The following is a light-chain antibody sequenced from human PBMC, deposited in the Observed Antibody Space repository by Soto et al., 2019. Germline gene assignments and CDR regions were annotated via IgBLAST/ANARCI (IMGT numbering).Light chain of an antibody. J-gene: IGKJ3*01. CDR3: QQYKNWPPGDT. Sequence: EIVMTQSPATLSVSPGERATLSCRASQSVSSNLAWYQHKPGQATRLLIYGASTRATSIPARFSCSGSGTDFTLTIRRLQGEDCAVYYCQQYKNWPPGDTFGPGTKVDIK. CDR1: QSVSSN. CDR2: GAS. V-gene: IGKV3-15*01.